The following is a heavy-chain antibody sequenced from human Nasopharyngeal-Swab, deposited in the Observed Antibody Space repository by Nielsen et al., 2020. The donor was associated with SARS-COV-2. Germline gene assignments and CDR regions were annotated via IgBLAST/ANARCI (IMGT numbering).Heavy chain of an antibody. Sequence: WIRQPEGKGLEWIGYIYYSGSTYYNPSLKSRVTISVDTSKNQFSLKLSSVTAADTAVYYCARDCKDSRGHYFDYWGQGTLVTVSS. V-gene: IGHV4-31*02. J-gene: IGHJ4*02. CDR3: ARDCKDSRGHYFDY. D-gene: IGHD3-22*01. CDR2: IYYSGST.